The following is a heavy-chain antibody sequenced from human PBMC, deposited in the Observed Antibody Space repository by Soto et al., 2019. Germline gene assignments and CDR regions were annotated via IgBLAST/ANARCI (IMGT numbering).Heavy chain of an antibody. D-gene: IGHD2-21*01. CDR1: GFTFSNAW. CDR3: TTVNAYCGGDCFDY. J-gene: IGHJ4*02. Sequence: LRLSCAASGFTFSNAWMSWVRQAPGKGLEWVGRIKSKTDGGTTDYAAPVKGRFTISRDDSKNTLYLQMNSLKTEDTAVYYCTTVNAYCGGDCFDYWGQGTLVTVSS. CDR2: IKSKTDGGTT. V-gene: IGHV3-15*01.